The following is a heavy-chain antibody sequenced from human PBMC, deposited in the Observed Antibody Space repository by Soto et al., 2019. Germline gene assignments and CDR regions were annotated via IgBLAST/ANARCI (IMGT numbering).Heavy chain of an antibody. CDR2: ITSGLTA. CDR3: ARDTSHGVTVGGLDS. CDR1: GFSFGGYN. J-gene: IGHJ4*02. D-gene: IGHD2-21*02. Sequence: VQLVESGGGLVQPGGSLRLSCAASGFSFGGYNMNWVRQAPGKGLEWVSHITSGLTAHYADFVQGRFTIPRDNAKNSLYLEMNDLRDEDTAVYYCARDTSHGVTVGGLDSWGQGTLVTVSS. V-gene: IGHV3-48*02.